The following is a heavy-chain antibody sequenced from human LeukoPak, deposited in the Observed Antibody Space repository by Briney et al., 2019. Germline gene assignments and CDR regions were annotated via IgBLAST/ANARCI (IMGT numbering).Heavy chain of an antibody. CDR1: GGTFNTYK. D-gene: IGHD2-2*02. J-gene: IGHJ5*02. Sequence: ASVKVSCKASGGTFNTYKINWVRQAPGQGLERMGDIIPIFGTTTYSQKFQGRVTITTDASTSTAYMELTSLTSEDTAVYYCARGDCSSPACYTENNWFDPWGQGTLVTVSS. CDR2: IIPIFGTT. CDR3: ARGDCSSPACYTENNWFDP. V-gene: IGHV1-69*05.